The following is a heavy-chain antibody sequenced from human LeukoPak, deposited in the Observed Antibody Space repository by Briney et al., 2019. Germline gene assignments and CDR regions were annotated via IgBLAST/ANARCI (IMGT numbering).Heavy chain of an antibody. V-gene: IGHV3-66*02. CDR3: ARDLDGAFDI. J-gene: IGHJ3*02. CDR1: GFTVSSNY. CDR2: IYSGGST. Sequence: GGSLRLSCAASGFTVSSNYMSWDRQAPGKGLEWVSVIYSGGSTYYADSVKGRFTISRDNSKNTLYLQMNSLRAEDTAVYYCARDLDGAFDIWGQGTMVTVSS.